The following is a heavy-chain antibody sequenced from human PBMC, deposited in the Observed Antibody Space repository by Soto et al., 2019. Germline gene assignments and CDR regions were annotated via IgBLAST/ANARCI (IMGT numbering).Heavy chain of an antibody. J-gene: IGHJ3*02. CDR2: INAGNGNT. CDR1: GYTFTSYA. V-gene: IGHV1-3*01. CDR3: ARVVVPAAIIDAFDI. Sequence: AASVKVSCKASGYTFTSYAMHWVRQAPGQRLEWMGWINAGNGNTKYSQKFQGRVTITRDTSASTAYMELSSLRSEDTAVYYCARVVVPAAIIDAFDIWGQGTMVTVSS. D-gene: IGHD2-2*01.